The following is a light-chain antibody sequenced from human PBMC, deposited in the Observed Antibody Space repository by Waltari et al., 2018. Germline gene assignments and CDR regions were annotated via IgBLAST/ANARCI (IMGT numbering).Light chain of an antibody. Sequence: QLVLTQSPSASASLGASVKPTCTLSSGHSSNVIACLQQQPEKGPRYLMKVNSDGSHSKGDKIPDRFSGSSSGAEHYLTISSLQSEDEADYYCQTGGHGTWVFGGGTKLTVL. J-gene: IGLJ3*02. V-gene: IGLV4-69*01. CDR2: VNSDGSH. CDR3: QTGGHGTWV. CDR1: SGHSSNV.